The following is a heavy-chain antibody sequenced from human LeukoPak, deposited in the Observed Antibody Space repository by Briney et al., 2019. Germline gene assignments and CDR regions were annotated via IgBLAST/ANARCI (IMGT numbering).Heavy chain of an antibody. CDR2: IIPIFGTT. CDR3: ARSRKQYYYYYMDV. V-gene: IGHV1-69*05. J-gene: IGHJ6*03. CDR1: GDTFINYA. D-gene: IGHD1/OR15-1a*01. Sequence: SVKVSCKASGDTFINYALSGVRQARGQGREWMGGIIPIFGTTNYAQKFQGRVTITTDESTSTAYMELSSLRSEDTAVYFCARSRKQYYYYYMDVWGKGTTVTVSS.